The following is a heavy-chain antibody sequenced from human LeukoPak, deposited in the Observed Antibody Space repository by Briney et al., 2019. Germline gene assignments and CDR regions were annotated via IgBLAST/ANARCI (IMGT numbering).Heavy chain of an antibody. Sequence: PGRSLRLSCAASGFTFSSYAMHWVRQAPGKGLEWVAVISYDGSNKYYADSVKGRFTISRDNSTNTLYLQMNSLRAEDTAVYYCARGVDTAMVFDYWGQGTLVTVSS. J-gene: IGHJ4*02. CDR2: ISYDGSNK. CDR1: GFTFSSYA. D-gene: IGHD5-18*01. V-gene: IGHV3-30*14. CDR3: ARGVDTAMVFDY.